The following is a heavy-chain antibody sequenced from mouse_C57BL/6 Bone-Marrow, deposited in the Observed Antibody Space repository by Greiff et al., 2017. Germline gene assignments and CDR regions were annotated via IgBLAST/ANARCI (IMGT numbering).Heavy chain of an antibody. CDR2: ISSGSSTI. Sequence: EVKVVESGGGLVKPGGSLKLSCAASGFTFSDYGMHWVRQAPEKGLEWVAYISSGSSTIYYADTVKGRFTISRDNAKNTLFLQMTSLRSEDTAMYYCARPNYGYPFAYWGQGTLVTVSA. J-gene: IGHJ3*01. CDR3: ARPNYGYPFAY. D-gene: IGHD2-2*01. CDR1: GFTFSDYG. V-gene: IGHV5-17*01.